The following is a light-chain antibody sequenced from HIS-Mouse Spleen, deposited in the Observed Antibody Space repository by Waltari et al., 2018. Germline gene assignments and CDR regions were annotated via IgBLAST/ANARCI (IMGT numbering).Light chain of an antibody. V-gene: IGKV1-39*01. Sequence: DIQMTQSPSSLSASVGDRVTITCRASQSISSYLNWYQQKPGKAPKLLIYAASSLQSGVLSRFSGSGSGTDFTLTISSLRPEDFATYYCQQSYSTPATFGQGTRLEIK. CDR1: QSISSY. CDR2: AAS. CDR3: QQSYSTPAT. J-gene: IGKJ5*01.